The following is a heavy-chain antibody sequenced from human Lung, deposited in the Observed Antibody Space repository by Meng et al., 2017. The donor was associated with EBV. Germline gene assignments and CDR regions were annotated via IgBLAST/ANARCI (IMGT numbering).Heavy chain of an antibody. CDR3: ARSTFDY. Sequence: QVQRQQGGSGLLKPSETLSLTCAVYGWSFSGSFSGYYWSWIRQAPGKGLEWIGEINDSGSTDYNPSLKSRLTISVDRSKSQFSLELSSVTAADTAVYYCARSTFDYWGQGTLVTVSS. CDR2: INDSGST. D-gene: IGHD1-26*01. CDR1: GWSFSGSFSGYY. J-gene: IGHJ4*02. V-gene: IGHV4-34*01.